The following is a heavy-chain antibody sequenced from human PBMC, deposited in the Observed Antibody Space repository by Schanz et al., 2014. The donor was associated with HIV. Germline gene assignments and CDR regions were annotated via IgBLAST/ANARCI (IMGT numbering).Heavy chain of an antibody. D-gene: IGHD1-1*01. CDR2: IWFDGSNK. V-gene: IGHV3-33*08. Sequence: VQLVQSGGGLVQPGGSLKLSCAGSGFTFSGSAMHWVRQAPGKGLEWVAVIWFDGSNKYYADSVKGRFTISRDNSKKTLYLQMNSLRDEDTAVYYCARAGAHWTSCFDYWGQGTLVTVSS. J-gene: IGHJ4*02. CDR3: ARAGAHWTSCFDY. CDR1: GFTFSGSA.